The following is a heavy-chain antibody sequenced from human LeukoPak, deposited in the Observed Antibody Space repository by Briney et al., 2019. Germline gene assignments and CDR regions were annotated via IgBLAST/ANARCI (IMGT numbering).Heavy chain of an antibody. CDR2: ISSNGGST. CDR1: GFTFSSYA. V-gene: IGHV3-64D*06. D-gene: IGHD5-18*01. CDR3: VKSYDKGYFDY. Sequence: GGSLRLSCSASGFTFSSYAMHWVRQAPGKGLEYVSAISSNGGSTYYADSVKGRFTISRDNSKNTLYLQMSSLRAEDTAVYYCVKSYDKGYFDYWGQGTLVTVSP. J-gene: IGHJ4*02.